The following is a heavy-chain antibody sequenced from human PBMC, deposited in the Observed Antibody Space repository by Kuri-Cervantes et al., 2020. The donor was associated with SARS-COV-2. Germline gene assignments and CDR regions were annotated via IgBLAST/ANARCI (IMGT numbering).Heavy chain of an antibody. CDR3: AKGGLRFLEWLPDYYYGMDV. V-gene: IGHV3-23*01. CDR2: ISGSGGST. Sequence: LSLTCAASGFTFSSYAMSWVRQAPGKGLEWVSAISGSGGSTYYADSVKGRFTISRDNSKNTLYLQMNSLRAEDTAVYYCAKGGLRFLEWLPDYYYGMDVWGQGTTVTVSS. CDR1: GFTFSSYA. D-gene: IGHD3-3*01. J-gene: IGHJ6*02.